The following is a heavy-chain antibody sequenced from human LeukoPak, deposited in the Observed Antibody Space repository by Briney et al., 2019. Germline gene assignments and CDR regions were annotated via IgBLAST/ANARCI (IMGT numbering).Heavy chain of an antibody. J-gene: IGHJ3*02. Sequence: ASVKVSCKASGYTFTGYYMHWVRQAPGQGLERMGWINPNSGGTNYAQKFQGWVTMTRDTSISTAYMELSRLRSDDTAVYYCARDRGSSGWYGPHAFDIWGQGTMVTVSS. V-gene: IGHV1-2*04. CDR1: GYTFTGYY. CDR3: ARDRGSSGWYGPHAFDI. CDR2: INPNSGGT. D-gene: IGHD6-19*01.